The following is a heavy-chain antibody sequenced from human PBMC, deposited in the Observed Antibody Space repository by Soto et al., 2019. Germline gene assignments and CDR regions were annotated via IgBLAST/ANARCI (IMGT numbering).Heavy chain of an antibody. CDR1: GFSFSDYS. D-gene: IGHD6-6*01. CDR3: ARDLEYSSSWYYYYCLDV. Sequence: GGSLRLSCAASGFSFSDYSMNWVRQAPGKGLEWLSYISRSGSLNYYADSVKGRFTISRDNAKNSLYLEMNSVRDEDTAMYYCARDLEYSSSWYYYYCLDVWGPGTTVTVSS. V-gene: IGHV3-48*02. J-gene: IGHJ6*02. CDR2: ISRSGSLN.